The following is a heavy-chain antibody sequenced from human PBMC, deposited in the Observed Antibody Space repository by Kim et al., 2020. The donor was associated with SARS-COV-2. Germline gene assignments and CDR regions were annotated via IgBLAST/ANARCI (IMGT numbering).Heavy chain of an antibody. D-gene: IGHD2-15*01. V-gene: IGHV4-39*07. J-gene: IGHJ5*02. CDR3: ARDHGYCSGGSCSSFDP. CDR1: GGSISSSSYY. CDR2: IYYSGST. Sequence: SETLSLTCTVSGGSISSSSYYWGWIRQPPGKGLEWIGSIYYSGSTYYNPSLKSRVTISVDTSKNQFSLKLSSVTAADTAVYYCARDHGYCSGGSCSSFDPWGQGTLVTVSS.